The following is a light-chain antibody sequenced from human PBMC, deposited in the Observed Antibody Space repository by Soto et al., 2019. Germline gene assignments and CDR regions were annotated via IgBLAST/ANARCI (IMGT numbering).Light chain of an antibody. CDR1: SSDVGGYNY. J-gene: IGLJ2*01. CDR3: SSYTSSSTVV. V-gene: IGLV2-14*01. CDR2: DVS. Sequence: QSALTQPASVSGSPGQSITISCTGTSSDVGGYNYVSWYQQHPGKAPKLMIYDVSNRPSGVSNRFSGSKSGNTALLTISGLQAEDEADYYCSSYTSSSTVVFGGGTKVTVL.